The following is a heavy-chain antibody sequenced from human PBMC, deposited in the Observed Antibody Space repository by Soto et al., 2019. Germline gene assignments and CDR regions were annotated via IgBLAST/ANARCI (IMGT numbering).Heavy chain of an antibody. Sequence: QVQMVQSGAEVKKPWASVKVSCKASGHTFTGHNMHWVRQAPGPGLEWMGLIDLDIGDTKYAHKFQGRVTSGSDTSITTAYVAPRGLRSDGTSVYYCARVRTGTAGCCYWGEGTLFYVSS. CDR3: ARVRTGTAGCCY. V-gene: IGHV1-2*02. J-gene: IGHJ4*02. CDR1: GHTFTGHN. D-gene: IGHD2-21*02. CDR2: IDLDIGDT.